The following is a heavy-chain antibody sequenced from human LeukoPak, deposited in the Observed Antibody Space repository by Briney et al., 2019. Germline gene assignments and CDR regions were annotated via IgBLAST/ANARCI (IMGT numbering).Heavy chain of an antibody. CDR3: ARVNYDFWSGYYLYFDY. J-gene: IGHJ4*02. V-gene: IGHV4-59*01. Sequence: SETLSLTCTVSGGSISSYYWSWIRQPPGKGLEWIGYIYYSGSTNYNPSLKSRVTISVDTSKNQFSLKLSSVTAAGTAVYYCARVNYDFWSGYYLYFDYWGQGTLVTVSS. D-gene: IGHD3-3*01. CDR2: IYYSGST. CDR1: GGSISSYY.